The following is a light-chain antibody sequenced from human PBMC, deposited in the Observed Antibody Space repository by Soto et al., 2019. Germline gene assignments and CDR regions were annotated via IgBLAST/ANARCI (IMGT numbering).Light chain of an antibody. V-gene: IGKV3-11*01. J-gene: IGKJ3*01. CDR2: DAS. CDR3: QQRSNWPPT. CDR1: QSVSSY. Sequence: EIVLTQSPATLSLSPGERATLSCRASQSVSSYLAWYQQKPGQAPRLLIYDASNMATGIPARFSGSGSGTDFTLTISSLEPEDFEFYYCQQRSNWPPTVGPGTKVDIK.